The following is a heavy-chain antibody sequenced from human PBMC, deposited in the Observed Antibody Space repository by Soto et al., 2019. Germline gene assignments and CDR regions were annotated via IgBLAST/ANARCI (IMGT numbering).Heavy chain of an antibody. V-gene: IGHV5-51*01. J-gene: IGHJ3*02. CDR3: ARPRGMTTAEGSVDDAFDI. CDR1: GYSFTSYW. Sequence: EVQLVQSGAEVKKPGESLKISCKGSGYSFTSYWIGWVRQMPGKGLEWMGIIYPGDSDTRYSPSFQGQVTISADKSISTAYLQWSSLKASDTAMYYCARPRGMTTAEGSVDDAFDIWGQGTMVTVSS. D-gene: IGHD4-17*01. CDR2: IYPGDSDT.